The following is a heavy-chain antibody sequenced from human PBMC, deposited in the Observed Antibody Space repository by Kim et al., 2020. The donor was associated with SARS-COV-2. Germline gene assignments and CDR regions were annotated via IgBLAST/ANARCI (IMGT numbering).Heavy chain of an antibody. J-gene: IGHJ3*02. Sequence: SETLSLTCTVSGGSISSGDYYWSWIRQPPGKGLEWIGYIYYSGSTYYNPSLKSRVTISVDTSKNQFSLKLSSVTAADTVVYYCARGLGYYDSSGYSDHAFDIWGQGTMVTVSS. CDR3: ARGLGYYDSSGYSDHAFDI. V-gene: IGHV4-30-4*01. D-gene: IGHD3-22*01. CDR2: IYYSGST. CDR1: GGSISSGDYY.